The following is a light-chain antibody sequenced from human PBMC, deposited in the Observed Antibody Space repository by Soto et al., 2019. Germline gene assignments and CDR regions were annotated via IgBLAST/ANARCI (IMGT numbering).Light chain of an antibody. CDR2: GAS. Sequence: EVVLTQSPGTLSLSPGERATLSCRASQSVNSYLAWYQQKPGQAPRLLIYGASGRATGIPDRFSGSGSGTDFTLTFSRLDPEDFAVYYCQQYGSSPWTFGQGTKVDIK. J-gene: IGKJ1*01. CDR1: QSVNSY. V-gene: IGKV3-20*01. CDR3: QQYGSSPWT.